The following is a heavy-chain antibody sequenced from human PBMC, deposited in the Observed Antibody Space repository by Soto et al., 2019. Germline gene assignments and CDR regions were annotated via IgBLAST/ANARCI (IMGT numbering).Heavy chain of an antibody. CDR1: GGTFSSLA. V-gene: IGHV1-69*06. J-gene: IGHJ4*02. CDR3: AGSHWVFAY. Sequence: QVQLVQSGAEVKKPGSSVKVSCKASGGTFSSLAISWVRQAPGQGLEWMGGLVPVFGTANYAQKFQDRVTITADKSSSASNLGLSGLRSEDTPVSYGAGSHWVFAYWGQGTLVSVS. D-gene: IGHD3-16*01. CDR2: LVPVFGTA.